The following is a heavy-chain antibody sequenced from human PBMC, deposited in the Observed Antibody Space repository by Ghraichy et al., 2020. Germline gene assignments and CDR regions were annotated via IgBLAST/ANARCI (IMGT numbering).Heavy chain of an antibody. CDR1: GYTFTGYY. Sequence: ASVKVSCKASGYTFTGYYMHWVRQAPGQGLEWMGWINPNSGGTNYAQKFQGWVTMTRDTSISTAYMELSRLRSDDTAVYYCARAGGSSYYYYGMDVWGQGTTVTVSS. D-gene: IGHD2-2*01. CDR3: ARAGGSSYYYYGMDV. CDR2: INPNSGGT. J-gene: IGHJ6*02. V-gene: IGHV1-2*04.